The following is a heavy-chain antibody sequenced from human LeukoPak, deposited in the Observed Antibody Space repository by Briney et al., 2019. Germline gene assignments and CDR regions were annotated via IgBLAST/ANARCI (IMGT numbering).Heavy chain of an antibody. D-gene: IGHD3-22*01. CDR3: AREVGSDYYDSRLDY. Sequence: GGSLRLSCAASGFTFSSYAMHWVRQAPGKGLEWVAVISYDGSNKYYADSVKGRFTISRDNSKNTLYLQMNSLRAEDTAVCYCAREVGSDYYDSRLDYWGQGTLVTVSS. CDR1: GFTFSSYA. CDR2: ISYDGSNK. V-gene: IGHV3-30-3*01. J-gene: IGHJ4*02.